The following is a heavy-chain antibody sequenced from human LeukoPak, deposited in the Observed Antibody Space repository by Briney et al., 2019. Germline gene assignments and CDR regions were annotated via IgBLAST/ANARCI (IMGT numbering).Heavy chain of an antibody. Sequence: PSQTLSLTCTVSGGSISSGSYYWSWIRQPAGKGLEWIGRIYTSGSTNYNPSLKSRVTISVDTSKNQLSLKLSSVTAADTAVYYCARTRIFNYYDSSGYRDYWGQGTLVTVSS. CDR3: ARTRIFNYYDSSGYRDY. CDR2: IYTSGST. D-gene: IGHD3-22*01. V-gene: IGHV4-61*02. CDR1: GGSISSGSYY. J-gene: IGHJ4*02.